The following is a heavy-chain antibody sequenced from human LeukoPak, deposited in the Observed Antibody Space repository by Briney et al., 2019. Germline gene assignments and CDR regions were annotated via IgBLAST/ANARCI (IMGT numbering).Heavy chain of an antibody. D-gene: IGHD3-3*01. Sequence: GGSLRLSCAASGFTFSSYSMNWVRQAPGKGLEWVSSISSSSSYIYYADSVKGRFTISRGNAKNSLYLQMNSLRAEDTAVYYCARSRSDYDFWSGYSGYFDYWGQGTLVTVSS. CDR3: ARSRSDYDFWSGYSGYFDY. CDR2: ISSSSSYI. CDR1: GFTFSSYS. J-gene: IGHJ4*02. V-gene: IGHV3-21*01.